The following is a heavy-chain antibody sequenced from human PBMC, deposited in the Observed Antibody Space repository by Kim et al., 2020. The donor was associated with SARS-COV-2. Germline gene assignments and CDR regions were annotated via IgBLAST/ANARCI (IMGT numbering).Heavy chain of an antibody. CDR1: GFTFSSEN. CDR3: ASCFGATWFCC. J-gene: IGHJ1*01. CDR2: INGDGSFT. Sequence: GGSLRLSCAASGFTFSSENMNWVRQAPGKGLEWISYINGDGSFTDYADSVKGRFTISRDNARNSLYLQMNNVRDDDTALYYCASCFGATWFCCWGPGTQV. D-gene: IGHD3-9*01. V-gene: IGHV3-21*05.